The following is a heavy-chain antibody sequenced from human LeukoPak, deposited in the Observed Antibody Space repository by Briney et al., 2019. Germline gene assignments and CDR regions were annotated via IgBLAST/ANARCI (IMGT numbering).Heavy chain of an antibody. CDR1: GFTFSSYG. CDR2: ISYDGSNK. Sequence: GRSLRLSCAASGFTFSSYGMHWVRQAPGKGLEWVAVISYDGSNKYYADSVKGRFTISRDNSKNTLYLQMNSLRAEDTAVYYCAKVVTYCSGGSCPDYWGQGTLVTVSS. CDR3: AKVVTYCSGGSCPDY. J-gene: IGHJ4*02. V-gene: IGHV3-30*18. D-gene: IGHD2-15*01.